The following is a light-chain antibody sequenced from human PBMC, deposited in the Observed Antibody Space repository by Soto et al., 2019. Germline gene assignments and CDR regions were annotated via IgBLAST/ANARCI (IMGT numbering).Light chain of an antibody. V-gene: IGLV2-8*01. Sequence: QSALTQPPSASGSPGQSVTISCTGTSSDIGGYNFVSWYQQHPGSAPKLIIYEVTKRPSGVPDRLSGSKSGNTASLTVSGLQAEDEAVYYCSSYAGSNNLKIFGGGTKLTVL. CDR3: SSYAGSNNLKI. CDR2: EVT. CDR1: SSDIGGYNF. J-gene: IGLJ2*01.